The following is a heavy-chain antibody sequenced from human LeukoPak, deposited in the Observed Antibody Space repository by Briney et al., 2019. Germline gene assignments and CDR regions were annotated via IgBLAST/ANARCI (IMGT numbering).Heavy chain of an antibody. V-gene: IGHV3-21*01. CDR3: ARSRAEVFDF. CDR2: ISSSSYI. D-gene: IGHD1-14*01. J-gene: IGHJ3*01. Sequence: GGSLRLSCAASGFTFSSYSMNWVRQAPGKGLEWVSSISSSSYIYYADSVKGRFTISRDDAENSLYLQMNSLRAEDTAVYYCARSRAEVFDFWGPGTVVTVSS. CDR1: GFTFSSYS.